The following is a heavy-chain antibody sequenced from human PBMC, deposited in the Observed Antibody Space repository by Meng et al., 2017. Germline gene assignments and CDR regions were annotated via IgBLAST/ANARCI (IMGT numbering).Heavy chain of an antibody. Sequence: LEETGGGLIQPWGSLRLSCPASGFSATTSYMSGVRQAPGKGLEWVSVIYSGGSTYYADSVKGRFTISRDNSKNTLYLQMNSLRAEDTAVYYCARGGSYYSYWGQGTLVTVSS. D-gene: IGHD1-26*01. J-gene: IGHJ4*02. CDR3: ARGGSYYSY. V-gene: IGHV3-53*02. CDR1: GFSATTSY. CDR2: IYSGGST.